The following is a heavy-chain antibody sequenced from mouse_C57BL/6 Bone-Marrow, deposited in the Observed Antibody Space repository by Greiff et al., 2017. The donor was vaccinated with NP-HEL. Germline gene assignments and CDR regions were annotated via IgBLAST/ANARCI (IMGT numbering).Heavy chain of an antibody. CDR3: ARSIYGNYWYFDV. Sequence: QVQLQQPGAELVKPGASVKLSCKASGYTFTSYWMHWVKQRPGQGLEWIGMIHPHSGSTNYNEKFKSKATLTVDKSSSTAYMQLSSLTSEDSAVYYCARSIYGNYWYFDVWGTGTTVTVSS. D-gene: IGHD2-1*01. V-gene: IGHV1-64*01. J-gene: IGHJ1*03. CDR2: IHPHSGST. CDR1: GYTFTSYW.